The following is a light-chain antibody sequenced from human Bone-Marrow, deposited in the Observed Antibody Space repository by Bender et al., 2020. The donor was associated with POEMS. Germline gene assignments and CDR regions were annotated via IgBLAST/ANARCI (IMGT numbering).Light chain of an antibody. CDR3: CSSPGSATYI. J-gene: IGLJ2*01. V-gene: IGLV2-23*01. CDR2: EGT. Sequence: QSALTQPASVSGSPGQSITISCTGTSSEIGSYNFVSWYQQHPGKAPQLIIYEGTKRPSGVSNRFSASKSGNTASLTISGLQAEDEADYYCCSSPGSATYIFGGGTKLTVL. CDR1: SSEIGSYNF.